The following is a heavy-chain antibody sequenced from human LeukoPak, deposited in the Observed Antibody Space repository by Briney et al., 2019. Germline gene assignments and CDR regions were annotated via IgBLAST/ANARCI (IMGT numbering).Heavy chain of an antibody. CDR2: IIPIFGTA. CDR3: ATGLNYDILTGRPVPNYYGMDV. Sequence: SVTVSFTASGGTFSSYAISWVRQAPGQGLEWMGGIIPIFGTANYAQKFQGRVTITADESTSTAYMELSSLRSEDTAVYYCATGLNYDILTGRPVPNYYGMDVWGKGTTVTVSS. CDR1: GGTFSSYA. J-gene: IGHJ6*04. D-gene: IGHD3-9*01. V-gene: IGHV1-69*13.